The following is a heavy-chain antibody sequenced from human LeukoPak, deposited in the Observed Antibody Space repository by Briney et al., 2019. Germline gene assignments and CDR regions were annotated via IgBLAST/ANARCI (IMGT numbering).Heavy chain of an antibody. Sequence: SETLSLTCAVYGGSFSGYYWSWIRQPPGKGLEWIGEINHSGSTNYNPSLKSRVTISVDTSKNQFSLKLSSVTAADTAVYYCARSRITIFGVVLYYFDYWGQGTLVTVSS. D-gene: IGHD3-3*01. CDR1: GGSFSGYY. CDR3: ARSRITIFGVVLYYFDY. CDR2: INHSGST. V-gene: IGHV4-34*01. J-gene: IGHJ4*02.